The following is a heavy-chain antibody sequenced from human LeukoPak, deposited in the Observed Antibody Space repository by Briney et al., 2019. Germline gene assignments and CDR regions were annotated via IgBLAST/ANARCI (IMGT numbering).Heavy chain of an antibody. CDR2: MNPNSGNT. CDR1: GYTFTSYD. J-gene: IGHJ6*02. V-gene: IGHV1-8*01. CDR3: ARDYLTYYYDSSGYYSSYYYYYGMDV. Sequence: ASVKVSCKASGYTFTSYDINWVRQATGQGLEWMGWMNPNSGNTGYAQKFQGRVTMTRNTSISTAYMELSSLRSEDTAVYYCARDYLTYYYDSSGYYSSYYYYYGMDVWGQGTTVTVSS. D-gene: IGHD3-22*01.